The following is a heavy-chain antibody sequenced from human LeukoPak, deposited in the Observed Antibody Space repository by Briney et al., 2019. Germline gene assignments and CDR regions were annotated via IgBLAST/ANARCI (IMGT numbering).Heavy chain of an antibody. CDR3: AKDLVGIVVVPAAIGAFDI. D-gene: IGHD2-2*01. J-gene: IGHJ3*02. CDR2: ISGSGGST. V-gene: IGHV3-23*01. CDR1: GFTFSSYA. Sequence: GGSLRLSCAASGFTFSSYAMSWVRQAPGKGLEWVSAISGSGGSTYYADSVKGRFTISRDNSKNTLYLQMNSLRAEDTAVYYCAKDLVGIVVVPAAIGAFDIWGQGTMVTVSS.